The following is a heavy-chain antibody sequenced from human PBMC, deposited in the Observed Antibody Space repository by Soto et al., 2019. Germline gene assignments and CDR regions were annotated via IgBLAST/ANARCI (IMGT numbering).Heavy chain of an antibody. V-gene: IGHV3-30-3*01. CDR3: AREGGLRYFDWSFDY. Sequence: PGGSLRLSCAASGLTFSSYTMHWFRQAPGKGLESVAVISYDGSNKYYADSVKGRFTISRDNSKNTLYLQMNSLRAEDTAVYYCAREGGLRYFDWSFDYWGQGTLVTVSS. CDR1: GLTFSSYT. J-gene: IGHJ4*02. D-gene: IGHD3-9*01. CDR2: ISYDGSNK.